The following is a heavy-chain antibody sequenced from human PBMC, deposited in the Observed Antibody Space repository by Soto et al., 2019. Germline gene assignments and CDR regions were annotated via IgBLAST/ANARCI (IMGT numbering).Heavy chain of an antibody. CDR2: IYYSGST. CDR3: ARASNWNYVYFDY. CDR1: GGSISSGGYY. V-gene: IGHV4-31*03. Sequence: SETLSLTCTVSGGSISSGGYYWSWIRQHPGKGLEWIGYIYYSGSTYYNPSLKSRVTISVDTSKNQFSLKLSSVTAADTAVYYCARASNWNYVYFDYWGQGTLVTVSS. J-gene: IGHJ4*02. D-gene: IGHD1-7*01.